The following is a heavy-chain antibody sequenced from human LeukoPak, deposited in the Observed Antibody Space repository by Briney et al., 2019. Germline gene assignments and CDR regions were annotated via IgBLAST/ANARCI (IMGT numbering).Heavy chain of an antibody. Sequence: WGSLRLSCAASVLTFSKYGFHWVRQAPGKGLEWVAFTRPDGSNEFYADSVKGRFTISRDNSRNTLFLQMNSLRPGDTAVYYCAKDVHGSWGLDYWGQGTLVTVSS. CDR3: AKDVHGSWGLDY. J-gene: IGHJ4*02. CDR2: TRPDGSNE. V-gene: IGHV3-30*02. CDR1: VLTFSKYG. D-gene: IGHD6-13*01.